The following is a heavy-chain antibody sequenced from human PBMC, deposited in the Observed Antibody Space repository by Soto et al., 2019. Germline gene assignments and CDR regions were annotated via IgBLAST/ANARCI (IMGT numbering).Heavy chain of an antibody. V-gene: IGHV1-18*01. J-gene: IGHJ4*02. CDR1: GYTFTSYG. CDR2: ISAYNGNT. D-gene: IGHD3-3*01. Sequence: QVQLVQSGAEVKKPGASVKVSCKASGYTFTSYGISWVRQAPGQGLEWMGWISAYNGNTNYAQKLQGRVTMTTDTSTSTAYMELRSLRSDDTAVYYCARDLPSLTIFGVPRVGVYFDYWGQGTLVTVSS. CDR3: ARDLPSLTIFGVPRVGVYFDY.